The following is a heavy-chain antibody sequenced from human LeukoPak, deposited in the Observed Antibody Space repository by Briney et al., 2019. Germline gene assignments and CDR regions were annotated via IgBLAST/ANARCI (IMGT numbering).Heavy chain of an antibody. J-gene: IGHJ4*02. CDR3: ARNLRGYSYGPFDY. Sequence: SETLSLTCTVSGGSISSYYWSWIRQPPGKGLEWIGYIYYSGSTNYNPSLKSRVTISVDTSKNQFSLKLSSVTAADTAVYYCARNLRGYSYGPFDYWGQGTLVTVSS. CDR2: IYYSGST. V-gene: IGHV4-59*01. D-gene: IGHD5-18*01. CDR1: GGSISSYY.